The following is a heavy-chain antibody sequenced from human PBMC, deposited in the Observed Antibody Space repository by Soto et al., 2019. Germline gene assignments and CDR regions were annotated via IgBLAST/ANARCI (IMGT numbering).Heavy chain of an antibody. CDR2: ISYDGSNK. D-gene: IGHD3-9*01. V-gene: IGHV3-30-3*01. CDR1: GFTFSSYA. CDR3: ARDLYFAFDY. J-gene: IGHJ4*02. Sequence: QVQLVESGGGVVQSGRSLRLSCAASGFTFSSYAMHWVRQAPGKGLEWVAVISYDGSNKYYADSVKGRFTISRDNSKNTLYLQMNSLRAEDTAVYYCARDLYFAFDYWGQGTLVTVSS.